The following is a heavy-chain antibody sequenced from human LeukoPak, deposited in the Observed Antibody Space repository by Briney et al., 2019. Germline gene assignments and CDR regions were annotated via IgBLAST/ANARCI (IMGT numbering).Heavy chain of an antibody. D-gene: IGHD3-3*01. Sequence: ASVKVSCKASGYTFTSYDINWVRQATGQGLEWMGWMNPNSGNTGYAQKFQGRVTITRSTSISTAYMELSSLRSEDTAVYYCARGPTIFGVVIIQGDAFDIWGQGTMVTVSS. J-gene: IGHJ3*02. CDR1: GYTFTSYD. V-gene: IGHV1-8*03. CDR2: MNPNSGNT. CDR3: ARGPTIFGVVIIQGDAFDI.